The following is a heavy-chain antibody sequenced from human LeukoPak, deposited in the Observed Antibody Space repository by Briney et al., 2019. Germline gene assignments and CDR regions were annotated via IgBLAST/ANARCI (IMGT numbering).Heavy chain of an antibody. CDR3: ARDYDILTGDDAFDI. CDR1: GYSISSGYY. V-gene: IGHV4-38-2*02. D-gene: IGHD3-9*01. CDR2: IYHSGST. Sequence: SETLSLTCTVSGYSISSGYYWGWIRQPPGKGLEWIGSIYHSGSTYYNPPLKSRVTISVDTSKNQFSLKLSSVTAADTAVYYCARDYDILTGDDAFDIWGQGTMVAVSS. J-gene: IGHJ3*02.